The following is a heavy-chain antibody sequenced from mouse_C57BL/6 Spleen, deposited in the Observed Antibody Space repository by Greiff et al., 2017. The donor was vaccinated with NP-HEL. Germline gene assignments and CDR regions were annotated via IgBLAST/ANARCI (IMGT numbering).Heavy chain of an antibody. V-gene: IGHV1-81*01. CDR3: ARCAPYYYFSSSVYFDY. Sequence: VQLQQSGAELARPGASVKLSCKASGYTFTSYGISWVKQRTGQGLEWIGEIYPRSGNTYYNEKFKGKATLTADKSSSTAYMELRSLTSEDSAVYFCARCAPYYYFSSSVYFDYWGQSTTLTVSS. D-gene: IGHD1-1*01. CDR2: IYPRSGNT. CDR1: GYTFTSYG. J-gene: IGHJ2*01.